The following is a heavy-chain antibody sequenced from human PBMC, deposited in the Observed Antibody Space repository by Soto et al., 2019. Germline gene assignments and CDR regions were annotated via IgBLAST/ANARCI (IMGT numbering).Heavy chain of an antibody. J-gene: IGHJ4*02. CDR3: ARDGATADFDY. CDR2: IIPILGIA. Sequence: QVQLVQSGAEVKKPGSSVKVTCKASGGTFSSYTISWVRQAPGQGLEWMGRIIPILGIANYAQKFQGRVTITADKSTSTAYMELSSLRSEDTAVYYCARDGATADFDYWGQGTLVTVSS. V-gene: IGHV1-69*08. D-gene: IGHD5-12*01. CDR1: GGTFSSYT.